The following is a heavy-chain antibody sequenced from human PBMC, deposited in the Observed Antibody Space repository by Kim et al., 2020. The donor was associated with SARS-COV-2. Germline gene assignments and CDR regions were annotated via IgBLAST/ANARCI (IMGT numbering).Heavy chain of an antibody. CDR3: AIARIAVAHGSVVDY. D-gene: IGHD6-19*01. Sequence: SETLSLTCTVSGGSVSSGSYYWSWIRQPPGKGLEWIGYIYYSGSTNYNPSLKSRVTISVDTSKNQFSLKLSSVTAADTAVYYCAIARIAVAHGSVVDYWGQGTLVTVSS. J-gene: IGHJ4*02. CDR2: IYYSGST. CDR1: GGSVSSGSYY. V-gene: IGHV4-61*01.